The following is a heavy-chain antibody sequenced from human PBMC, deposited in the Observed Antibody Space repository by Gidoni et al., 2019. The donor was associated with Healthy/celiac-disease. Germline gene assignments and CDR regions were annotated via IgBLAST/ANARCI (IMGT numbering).Heavy chain of an antibody. CDR1: GFSLSTSGRC. J-gene: IGHJ4*02. CDR3: ARPQNSKGQSSAPEIFGVVTGEVFFDY. Sequence: QVTLRESGPALVKPTQTLTLTCTFAGFSLSTSGRCVSWIRQPPGKAQEWLALIDWDEDKYYSTSLKNRLTISQDTSSNPVVLTMTHMDPVDTATYYCARPQNSKGQSSAPEIFGVVTGEVFFDYWGQGTLVTVSS. D-gene: IGHD3-3*01. CDR2: IDWDEDK. V-gene: IGHV2-70*01.